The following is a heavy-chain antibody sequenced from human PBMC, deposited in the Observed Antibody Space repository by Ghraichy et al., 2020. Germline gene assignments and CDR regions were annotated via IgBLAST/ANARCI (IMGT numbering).Heavy chain of an antibody. D-gene: IGHD6-19*01. J-gene: IGHJ4*02. Sequence: ASVKVSCKASGYTFTGYYMHWVRQAPGQGLEWMGWINPNSGGTNYAQKFQGRVTMTWDTSISTAYMELSRLRSDDTAVYYCAAHAPRSPIAVAGTVLGYWGQGTLVTVSS. V-gene: IGHV1-2*02. CDR3: AAHAPRSPIAVAGTVLGY. CDR1: GYTFTGYY. CDR2: INPNSGGT.